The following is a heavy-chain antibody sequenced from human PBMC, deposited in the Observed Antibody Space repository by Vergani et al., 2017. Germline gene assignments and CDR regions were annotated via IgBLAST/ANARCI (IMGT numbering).Heavy chain of an antibody. CDR2: ISYDGSNK. CDR3: AKGLITMVRGVISPDYGMDV. J-gene: IGHJ6*02. D-gene: IGHD3-10*01. CDR1: GFTFSSYG. Sequence: QVQLVESGGGVVQPGRSLRLSCAASGFTFSSYGMHWVRQAPGKGLEWVAVISYDGSNKYYADSVKGRFTISRDNSKNTLYLQMNSLRAEDTAVYYCAKGLITMVRGVISPDYGMDVWGRGTTVTVSS. V-gene: IGHV3-30*18.